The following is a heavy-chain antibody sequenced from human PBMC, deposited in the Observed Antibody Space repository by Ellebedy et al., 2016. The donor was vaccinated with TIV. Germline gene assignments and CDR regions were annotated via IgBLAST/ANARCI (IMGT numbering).Heavy chain of an antibody. J-gene: IGHJ3*02. D-gene: IGHD3-16*02. CDR3: ARGDYYDYVWGSYREWGAFDI. CDR1: GGPISSRSYY. V-gene: IGHV4-39*01. CDR2: IYYSGST. Sequence: MPSETLSLTCTVSGGPISSRSYYWGWIRQPPGKGLEWIGSIYYSGSTYYNPSLKSRVTISVDTSKNQFSLKLSSVTAADTAVYYCARGDYYDYVWGSYREWGAFDIWGQGTMVTVSS.